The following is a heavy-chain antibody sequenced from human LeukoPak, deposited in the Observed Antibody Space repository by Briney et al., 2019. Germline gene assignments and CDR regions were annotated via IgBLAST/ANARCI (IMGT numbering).Heavy chain of an antibody. Sequence: ASVKGSCKVSGDTLTELSMHWVRHAPGKGLEWRGGFDPEDGETIYALKFQSRVTMTEDTSTGTAYMELSSLRSEDTAVYYCATDRMSIAALPSGFDIWGQGTMVTVSS. J-gene: IGHJ3*02. V-gene: IGHV1-24*01. CDR3: ATDRMSIAALPSGFDI. CDR1: GDTLTELS. D-gene: IGHD6-6*01. CDR2: FDPEDGET.